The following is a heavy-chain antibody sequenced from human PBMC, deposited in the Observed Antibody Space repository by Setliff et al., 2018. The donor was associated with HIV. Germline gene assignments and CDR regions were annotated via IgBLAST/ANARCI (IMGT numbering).Heavy chain of an antibody. V-gene: IGHV1-18*01. CDR3: ARGGYGWGDLGPVLDY. CDR1: GYTFTTYS. J-gene: IGHJ4*02. Sequence: ASVKVSCKASGYTFTTYSFTWVRQAPGQGLGWMGWISAFNGNTNYAQKLQGRFTMTTDTSTSTAYMELRSLRSDDTAVYYCARGGYGWGDLGPVLDYWGQGTLVTVSS. CDR2: ISAFNGNT. D-gene: IGHD5-12*01.